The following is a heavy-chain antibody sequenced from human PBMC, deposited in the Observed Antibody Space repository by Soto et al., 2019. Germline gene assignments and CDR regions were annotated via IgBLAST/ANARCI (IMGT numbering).Heavy chain of an antibody. Sequence: QVQLQESGPGLVKPSETLSLTCTVSGGSIPNYYCSWFRQPPGKGLEWIGYIRYDGYSVYNLALQWRVTMTMDASKPLFALVLDSVTVTVTAVYYCVIHGVGSLHGHVDVGGQGITFIISS. J-gene: IGHJ6*02. CDR1: GGSIPNYY. D-gene: IGHD1-26*01. CDR3: VIHGVGSLHGHVDV. CDR2: IRYDGYS. V-gene: IGHV4-59*08.